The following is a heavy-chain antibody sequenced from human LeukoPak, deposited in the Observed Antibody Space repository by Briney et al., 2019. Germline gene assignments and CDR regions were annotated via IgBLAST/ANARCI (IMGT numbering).Heavy chain of an antibody. Sequence: GGSLRLSCAASGFTFSSYGLHWVRQAPGKGLEWVAFTRNDGSTKYYADSVKGRFTISRDNSKNMLYLQMNSLRAEDTAAYYCAKLEGGTLYCSTTRCYGTFDYWGQGTLVTVSS. J-gene: IGHJ4*02. CDR3: AKLEGGTLYCSTTRCYGTFDY. D-gene: IGHD2-2*01. CDR2: TRNDGSTK. CDR1: GFTFSSYG. V-gene: IGHV3-30*02.